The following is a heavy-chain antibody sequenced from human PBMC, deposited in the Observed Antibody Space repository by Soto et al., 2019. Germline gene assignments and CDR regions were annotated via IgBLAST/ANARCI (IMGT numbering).Heavy chain of an antibody. CDR3: ARTPQPWLVPGY. D-gene: IGHD6-19*01. CDR1: GYTFTSYY. V-gene: IGHV1-46*01. CDR2: INPSGGST. J-gene: IGHJ4*02. Sequence: GSSVKLSCKASGYTFTSYYMHWVRQAPGQGLEWMGIINPSGGSTSYAQKFQGRVTMTRDTSASTVYMELSSLRSEDTAVYYCARTPQPWLVPGYRGQGTFVTLSA.